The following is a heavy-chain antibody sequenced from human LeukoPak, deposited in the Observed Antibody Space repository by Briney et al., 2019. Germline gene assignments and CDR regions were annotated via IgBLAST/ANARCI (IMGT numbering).Heavy chain of an antibody. CDR1: GFTFSSYW. J-gene: IGHJ4*02. Sequence: GGSLRLSCAASGFTFSSYWMHWVRQTPGKGLVWVSRINNDGRLTNYADSVKGRFTISRDNAKNTLYLQMNSLRAEDTAVYYCARPGIALAGDYWGQGALVTVSS. D-gene: IGHD6-19*01. V-gene: IGHV3-74*01. CDR2: INNDGRLT. CDR3: ARPGIALAGDY.